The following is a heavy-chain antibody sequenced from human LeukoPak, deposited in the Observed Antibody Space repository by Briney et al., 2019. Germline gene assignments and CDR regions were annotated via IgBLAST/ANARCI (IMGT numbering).Heavy chain of an antibody. V-gene: IGHV3-9*01. D-gene: IGHD6-13*01. CDR1: GFTFDDYA. CDR3: AKDPPAIAAAGLFDY. J-gene: IGHJ4*02. CDR2: ISWNSGSI. Sequence: GRSLRLSCAASGFTFDDYAMHWVRQAPGKGLEWVSGISWNSGSIGYADSVKGRFTISRDNAKNSLYLQMNSLRAGDTAVYYCAKDPPAIAAAGLFDYWGQGTLVTVSS.